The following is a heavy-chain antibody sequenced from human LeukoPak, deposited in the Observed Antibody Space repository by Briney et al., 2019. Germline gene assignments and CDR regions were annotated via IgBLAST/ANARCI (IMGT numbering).Heavy chain of an antibody. CDR3: AKDRMIVVVSPFDY. CDR1: GFIFSSHG. D-gene: IGHD3-22*01. Sequence: GGSLRLSCAASGFIFSSHGMNWVRQAPGKGLEWVSGISPSGDITYYADSVKGRFTISRDNSKNTLYLQMNSLRAEDTAVYYCAKDRMIVVVSPFDYWGQGTLVTVSS. J-gene: IGHJ4*02. V-gene: IGHV3-23*01. CDR2: ISPSGDIT.